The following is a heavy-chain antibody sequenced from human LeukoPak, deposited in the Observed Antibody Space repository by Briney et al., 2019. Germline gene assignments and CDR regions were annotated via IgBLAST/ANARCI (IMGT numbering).Heavy chain of an antibody. J-gene: IGHJ5*02. D-gene: IGHD2-2*01. CDR2: INHSGST. Sequence: SSETLSLTCAVYGGSFSGYYWSWIRQPPGKGLEWIGEINHSGSTNYNPSLKSRVTISVDTSKNQFSLKLSSVTAADTAVYYCARDEFDSTSPHIEYNWFDPWGQGTLVTVSS. CDR1: GGSFSGYY. V-gene: IGHV4-34*01. CDR3: ARDEFDSTSPHIEYNWFDP.